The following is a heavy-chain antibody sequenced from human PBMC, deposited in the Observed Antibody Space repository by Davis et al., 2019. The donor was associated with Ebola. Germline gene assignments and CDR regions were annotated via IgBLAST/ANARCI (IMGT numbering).Heavy chain of an antibody. CDR2: ISGYNGNT. D-gene: IGHD2-2*03. CDR3: ARGLDMGDCFDY. CDR1: GYTFTSYG. V-gene: IGHV1-18*01. J-gene: IGHJ4*02. Sequence: ASVKVSCRASGYTFTSYGISWVRQAPGQGLEWMGWISGYNGNTNYAQKLQGRVTMTTDTSTSTAYMELRSLRSDDTAVYYCARGLDMGDCFDYWGQGTLVTVSS.